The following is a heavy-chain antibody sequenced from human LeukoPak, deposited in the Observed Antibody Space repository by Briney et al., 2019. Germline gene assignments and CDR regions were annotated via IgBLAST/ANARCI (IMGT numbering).Heavy chain of an antibody. CDR1: GFTFSSYA. J-gene: IGHJ4*02. CDR3: ARARPSMWIDY. D-gene: IGHD5-12*01. CDR2: ISYDGSDK. V-gene: IGHV3-30*04. Sequence: PAGGSLRLSCAASGFTFSSYAMYWVRQAPGKGLEWVAVISYDGSDKFYADSVKGRFTISRDSSKNTLYLQMNSLRPEDTAVYYCARARPSMWIDYWGQGTPVTVSS.